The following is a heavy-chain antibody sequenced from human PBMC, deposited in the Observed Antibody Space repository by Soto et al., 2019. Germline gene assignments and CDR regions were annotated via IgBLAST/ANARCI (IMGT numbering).Heavy chain of an antibody. CDR1: GGTFSNNA. Sequence: VPMVQSGAEVQKPGSSVKVSCKASGGTFSNNAINWVRQAPGHGLEWMGGIIPVFGTANYPQKFRGRVTITADKVTRTVLMELSSLISEDTAVYYCATPGGVLYGLDVWGQGTTVSVSS. J-gene: IGHJ6*02. CDR3: ATPGGVLYGLDV. D-gene: IGHD1-26*01. V-gene: IGHV1-69*06. CDR2: IIPVFGTA.